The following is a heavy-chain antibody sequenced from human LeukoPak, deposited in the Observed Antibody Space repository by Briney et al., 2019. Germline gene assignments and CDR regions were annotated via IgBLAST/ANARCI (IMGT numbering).Heavy chain of an antibody. CDR1: GITLSNYG. V-gene: IGHV3-23*01. J-gene: IGHJ4*02. D-gene: IGHD3-10*01. CDR3: AKRGVVIRVFLVGFHKEAYYFDS. Sequence: GGSLRLSRAVSGITLSNYGMSWVRQAPGKGLEWVAGLSGSGGGTNYADSVQGRFTISRDNPKNTLYLQMNSLRAEDTAVYFCAKRGVVIRVFLVGFHKEAYYFDSWGQGALVTVSS. CDR2: LSGSGGGT.